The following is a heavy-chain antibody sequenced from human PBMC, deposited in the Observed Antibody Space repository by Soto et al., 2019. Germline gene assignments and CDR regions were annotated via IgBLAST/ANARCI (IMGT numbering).Heavy chain of an antibody. Sequence: PGGSLRLSCAASGFTFSRYGMHWVRQAPGKGLEWVAVIWTDGSYEYYADSVMGRFTISRDNSKNTLYLQMNSLRAEDTAVYYCARAGHDSSGYYYGGLDYWGPGTLVTVS. CDR1: GFTFSRYG. CDR3: ARAGHDSSGYYYGGLDY. D-gene: IGHD3-22*01. V-gene: IGHV3-33*01. CDR2: IWTDGSYE. J-gene: IGHJ4*02.